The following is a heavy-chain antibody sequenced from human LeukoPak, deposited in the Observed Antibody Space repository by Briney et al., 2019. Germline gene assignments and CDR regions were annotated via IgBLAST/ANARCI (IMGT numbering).Heavy chain of an antibody. Sequence: SETLSLACTVSGGSISSGDYYWSWIRQSPGMGLEWIGYIYYSGSTYYNPSLKSRVTISVDTSKNQFSLKLSSVTAADTAVYYCATQNYYDSSGPTAYWYFDLWGRGTLVTVSS. V-gene: IGHV4-30-4*01. CDR2: IYYSGST. J-gene: IGHJ2*01. D-gene: IGHD3-22*01. CDR3: ATQNYYDSSGPTAYWYFDL. CDR1: GGSISSGDYY.